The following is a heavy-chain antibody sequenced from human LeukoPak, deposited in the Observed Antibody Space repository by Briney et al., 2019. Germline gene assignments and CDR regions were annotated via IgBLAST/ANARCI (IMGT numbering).Heavy chain of an antibody. V-gene: IGHV3-33*01. D-gene: IGHD2-15*01. CDR2: IWCDGTNK. J-gene: IGHJ3*02. CDR3: ARDRLSYCSGGGCYSAGALDI. CDR1: GFTFNNYG. Sequence: GGSLRLSCVAAGFTFNNYGMHWVRQAPGKGLGWVAVIWCDGTNKYYADSVKGRFTIPRDDSKNTLYLQMNSLRADDTAVYYCARDRLSYCSGGGCYSAGALDIWGQGTMVTVSS.